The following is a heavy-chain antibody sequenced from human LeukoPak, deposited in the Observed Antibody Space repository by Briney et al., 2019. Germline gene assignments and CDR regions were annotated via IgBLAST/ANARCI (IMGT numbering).Heavy chain of an antibody. V-gene: IGHV1-2*02. J-gene: IGHJ4*02. Sequence: SVKVSCKASEYTFTGYYMHWVRQAPGQGHEWMGWINPNSGCTNHAQKFQGRVTMTRDTSISTAYMELSRLRSDDTAVYYCARDRPLDADDYYGFYYFDYWGQGTLVIVSS. D-gene: IGHD3-10*01. CDR2: INPNSGCT. CDR1: EYTFTGYY. CDR3: ARDRPLDADDYYGFYYFDY.